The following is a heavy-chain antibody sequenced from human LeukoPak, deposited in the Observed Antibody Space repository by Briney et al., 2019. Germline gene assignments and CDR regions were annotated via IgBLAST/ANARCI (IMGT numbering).Heavy chain of an antibody. Sequence: GGSLRLSCAASGFTFSSYAMSWVRQAPGKGLEWVSAISGSGGSTYYADSVKGRFTISRDNSKNTLYLQMNSLRAEDTAVYYCATLSWTVGATLNFDYWGQGTLVTVSS. CDR3: ATLSWTVGATLNFDY. CDR2: ISGSGGST. J-gene: IGHJ4*02. D-gene: IGHD1-26*01. CDR1: GFTFSSYA. V-gene: IGHV3-23*01.